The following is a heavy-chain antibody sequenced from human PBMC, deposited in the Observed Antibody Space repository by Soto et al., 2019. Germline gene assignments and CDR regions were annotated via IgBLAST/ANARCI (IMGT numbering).Heavy chain of an antibody. Sequence: ASLKVSCKASGYTFTSYGISWVRQAPGQGLEWMGWISAYNGNTNYAQKLQGRVTMTTDTSTSTAYMELRSLRSDDTAVYYCARDSNRYSGSYLSNWFDPWGQGTLVTVSS. CDR3: ARDSNRYSGSYLSNWFDP. J-gene: IGHJ5*02. CDR2: ISAYNGNT. V-gene: IGHV1-18*01. D-gene: IGHD1-26*01. CDR1: GYTFTSYG.